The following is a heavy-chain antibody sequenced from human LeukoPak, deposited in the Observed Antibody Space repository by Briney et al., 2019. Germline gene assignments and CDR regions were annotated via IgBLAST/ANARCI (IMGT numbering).Heavy chain of an antibody. J-gene: IGHJ5*02. V-gene: IGHV5-51*01. Sequence: NRGESLKISCKGSGYSFTNYWIAWVRQMPGKGLEWMGIIYPGDSDTRYSPSFQGQVTMSADKSISTAYLQWSSLKASDTAIYYCARHDCSRSSCYSGGNNWFDPWGQGTLVTVSS. CDR1: GYSFTNYW. CDR3: ARHDCSRSSCYSGGNNWFDP. CDR2: IYPGDSDT. D-gene: IGHD2-15*01.